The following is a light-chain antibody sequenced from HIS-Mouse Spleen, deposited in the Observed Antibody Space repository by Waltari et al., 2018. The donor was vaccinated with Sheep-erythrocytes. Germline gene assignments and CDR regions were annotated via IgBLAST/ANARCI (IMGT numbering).Light chain of an antibody. CDR1: NSDVGGYNY. J-gene: IGLJ2*01. V-gene: IGLV2-11*02. CDR3: CSYAGSYTLV. Sequence: QSALTQPRPVSGPPGQSVTIPCTGTNSDVGGYNYVSWYQQHPGKSHKLMIYDVSKRPSGVPDRFSGSKSGNTASLTISGLQAEDEADYYCCSYAGSYTLVFGGGTKLTVL. CDR2: DVS.